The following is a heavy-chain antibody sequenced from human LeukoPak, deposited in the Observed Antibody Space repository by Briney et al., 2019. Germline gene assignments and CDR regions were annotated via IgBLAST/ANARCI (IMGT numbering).Heavy chain of an antibody. CDR1: GYTFTGYY. CDR3: ARAYSLSSAWLDS. V-gene: IGHV1-2*02. D-gene: IGHD5/OR15-5a*01. J-gene: IGHJ5*01. CDR2: INPNSGGT. Sequence: GSVKVSCKASGYTFTGYYVYWVRQAPGQGLEWMGWINPNSGGTHYTQIFQARVTMTRDTSISTAYMELSRLRSDDTAVYYCARAYSLSSAWLDSWGQGTLVTVSS.